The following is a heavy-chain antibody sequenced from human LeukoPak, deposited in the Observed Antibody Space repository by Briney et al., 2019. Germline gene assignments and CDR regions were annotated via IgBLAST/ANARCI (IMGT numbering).Heavy chain of an antibody. V-gene: IGHV1-2*02. Sequence: ASVKVSCKASGYTFTGYYMHWVRQAPGQGLEWMGWINPNSGGTNYAQKFQGRVTMTRDTSISTAYMELSRLRSDDTAVYYCAREENYYDSSGYQDDNWFDPWGQGTLVTVSS. J-gene: IGHJ5*02. CDR1: GYTFTGYY. D-gene: IGHD3-22*01. CDR2: INPNSGGT. CDR3: AREENYYDSSGYQDDNWFDP.